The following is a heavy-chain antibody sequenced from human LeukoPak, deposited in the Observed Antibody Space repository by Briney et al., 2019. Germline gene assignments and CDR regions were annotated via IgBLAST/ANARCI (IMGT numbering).Heavy chain of an antibody. D-gene: IGHD3-22*01. CDR3: ARGYYDSSGYYYSHFDY. CDR2: INPHSGGT. J-gene: IGHJ4*02. V-gene: IGHV1-2*02. Sequence: GASVQVSCKASEYTFTGYYMHWVRQAPGQGLEWMGWINPHSGGTNYAQKFQGRVTMTRDTSISTAYMELSRLRSDDTAVYYCARGYYDSSGYYYSHFDYWGQGTLVTVSS. CDR1: EYTFTGYY.